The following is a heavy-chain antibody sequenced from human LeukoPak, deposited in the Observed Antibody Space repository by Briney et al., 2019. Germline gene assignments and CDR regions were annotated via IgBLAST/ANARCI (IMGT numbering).Heavy chain of an antibody. V-gene: IGHV3-23*01. CDR2: ISGSGSST. CDR1: GFTFSSYA. Sequence: QPGGSLRLSCAASGFTFSSYAMSWVRQAPGKGLEWISVISGSGSSTYYADSVKGRFTISRDNSKNTLYLQMNSLTVEDTAVYYCAKAERFSGTKTPDYWGQGTLVTVSS. CDR3: AKAERFSGTKTPDY. D-gene: IGHD1-26*01. J-gene: IGHJ4*02.